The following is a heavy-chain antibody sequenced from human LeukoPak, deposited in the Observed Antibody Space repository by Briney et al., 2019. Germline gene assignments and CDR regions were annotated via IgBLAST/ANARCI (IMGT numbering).Heavy chain of an antibody. J-gene: IGHJ4*02. Sequence: RGSLRLSCAASGSTFSSYSMNCVRQAPGKGLEWVSSISSSSSYIYYADSVKGRFTISRDNAKNSLYLQMNSLRAEDTAVYYCARDRGRYCGGDCYSFDFDYWGQGTLVTVSS. CDR3: ARDRGRYCGGDCYSFDFDY. V-gene: IGHV3-21*01. CDR2: ISSSSSYI. D-gene: IGHD2-21*02. CDR1: GSTFSSYS.